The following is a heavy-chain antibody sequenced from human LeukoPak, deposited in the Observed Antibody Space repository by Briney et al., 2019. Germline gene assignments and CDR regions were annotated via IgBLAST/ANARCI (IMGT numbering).Heavy chain of an antibody. V-gene: IGHV3-66*01. CDR3: ARAGAAVAPLDY. CDR1: GFTVSSNH. D-gene: IGHD6-19*01. CDR2: IYSGGST. Sequence: GGSLRLSCAASGFTVSSNHMSWVRQAPGKGLEWVSVIYSGGSTYYADSVKGRFTISRDNSKNTLYLQKNSLRAEDTAVYYCARAGAAVAPLDYWGQGTLVTVSS. J-gene: IGHJ4*02.